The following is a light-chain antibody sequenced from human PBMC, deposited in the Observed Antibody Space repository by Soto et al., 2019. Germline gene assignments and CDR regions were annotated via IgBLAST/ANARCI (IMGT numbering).Light chain of an antibody. Sequence: VLAQPASVSGSPGQSITISCTGTSSDIGAYNYVSWYQQHPGKAPKLLIYEVTNRPSGVSDRFSGSKSGNTASLTISGLQAEDEANYYCNSYTTLSNRVFGTGTKVTVL. J-gene: IGLJ1*01. CDR3: NSYTTLSNRV. V-gene: IGLV2-14*01. CDR1: SSDIGAYNY. CDR2: EVT.